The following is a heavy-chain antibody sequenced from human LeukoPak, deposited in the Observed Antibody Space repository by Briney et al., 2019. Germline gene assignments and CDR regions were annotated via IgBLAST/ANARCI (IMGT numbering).Heavy chain of an antibody. CDR3: ARDQLLANAFDI. J-gene: IGHJ3*02. D-gene: IGHD3-10*01. CDR2: IYTSGST. Sequence: SETLSLTCTVSGGSLSSGSYYWSWIRQPAGKGLEWIGRIYTSGSTNYNPSLKSRVTISVDTSKNQFSLKLSSVTAADTAVYYCARDQLLANAFDIWGQGTMVTVSS. V-gene: IGHV4-61*02. CDR1: GGSLSSGSYY.